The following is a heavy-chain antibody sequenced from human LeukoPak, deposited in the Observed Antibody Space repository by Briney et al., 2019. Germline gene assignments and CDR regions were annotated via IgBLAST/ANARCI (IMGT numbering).Heavy chain of an antibody. CDR2: ISSTGGST. CDR3: ARGYSSLDP. V-gene: IGHV3-23*01. D-gene: IGHD6-19*01. Sequence: PGGSLRLSRAASGFTFSSYAMSWVRQAPGKGLQWVSGISSTGGSTYYTDSVKGRFSISRDNSKNTLSLQMNSLTAEDTAVYYCARGYSSLDPWGQGTLVTVSS. J-gene: IGHJ5*02. CDR1: GFTFSSYA.